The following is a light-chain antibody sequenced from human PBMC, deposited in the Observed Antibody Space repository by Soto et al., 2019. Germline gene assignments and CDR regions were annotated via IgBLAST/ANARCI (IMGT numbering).Light chain of an antibody. J-gene: IGKJ2*01. CDR3: HQYDNRPFT. CDR1: QGISSW. CDR2: AAS. Sequence: DIQMTQSPSSVSASVGDRVTITCRANQGISSWLAWYQQKPGKAPKLLIYAASSLQSGVPSRFSGSGSGTDFTLTISSLQPEDIGTYYCHQYDNRPFTFGQGTKVDIK. V-gene: IGKV1-12*01.